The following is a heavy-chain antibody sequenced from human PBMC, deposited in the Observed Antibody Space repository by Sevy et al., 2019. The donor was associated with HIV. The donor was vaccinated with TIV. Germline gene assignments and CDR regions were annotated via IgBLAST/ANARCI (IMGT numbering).Heavy chain of an antibody. CDR1: GFSFSSYA. J-gene: IGHJ3*01. CDR2: ISSTPGYI. CDR3: ARHTVTTIRGAFDF. V-gene: IGHV3-21*01. Sequence: GGSLRLSCAASGFSFSSYAMNWVRLAPGKGLEWVSSISSTPGYIYYADSVKGRFTISRDNAKNSLYLQMNSLRAEDTAVCYCARHTVTTIRGAFDFWGQGTMVTVSS. D-gene: IGHD4-17*01.